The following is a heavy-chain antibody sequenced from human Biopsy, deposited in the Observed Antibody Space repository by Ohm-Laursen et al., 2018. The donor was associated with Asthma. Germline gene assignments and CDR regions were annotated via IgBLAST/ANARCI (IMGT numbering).Heavy chain of an antibody. CDR3: ARGYSGSDRIVYYYSGLEV. CDR1: GESFSNYA. J-gene: IGHJ6*02. Sequence: SSVKVSCKASGESFSNYAISWVRQTPGQGLEWMGGLIPVLGTPDHAQTFEGRVTITADESTSTAYMELSSLSSEDTAVYYCARGYSGSDRIVYYYSGLEVWGQGTTVTVSS. CDR2: LIPVLGTP. D-gene: IGHD5-12*01. V-gene: IGHV1-69*01.